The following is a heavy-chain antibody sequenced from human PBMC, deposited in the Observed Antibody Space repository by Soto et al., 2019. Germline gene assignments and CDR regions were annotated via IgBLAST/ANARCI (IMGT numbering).Heavy chain of an antibody. D-gene: IGHD6-13*01. Sequence: EVQLVESGGGLVKPGGSLRLSCAASGFTFSSYSMKWVRQAPGKGLEWVSSISSSSSYIYYADSVKGRFTISRDNAKNSLYLQMNSLRAEDTAVYYCARVFRGYSSSPPIGMDVWGQGTTVTVSS. CDR1: GFTFSSYS. CDR2: ISSSSSYI. CDR3: ARVFRGYSSSPPIGMDV. J-gene: IGHJ6*02. V-gene: IGHV3-21*01.